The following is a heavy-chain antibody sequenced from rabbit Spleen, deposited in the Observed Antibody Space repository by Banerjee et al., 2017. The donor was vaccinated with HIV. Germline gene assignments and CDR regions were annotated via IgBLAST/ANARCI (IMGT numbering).Heavy chain of an antibody. D-gene: IGHD1-1*01. Sequence: QSLEESGGDLVKPGASLTLTCTASGFDFSIDFYMCWVRQAPGKGLEWIACIYTTDTTRYASWAKGRFSISRTSSTTVTLRMTSLTAADTATYFCARDLVGVIGWNFYLWGQGTLVTVS. V-gene: IGHV1S40*01. CDR3: ARDLVGVIGWNFYL. CDR2: IYTTDTT. J-gene: IGHJ4*01. CDR1: GFDFSIDFY.